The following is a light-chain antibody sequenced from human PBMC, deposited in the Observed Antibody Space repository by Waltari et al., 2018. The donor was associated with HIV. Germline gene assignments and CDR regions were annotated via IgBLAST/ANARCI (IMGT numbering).Light chain of an antibody. Sequence: EIVLTQSPGTLSLSPGERATLSCRASQYVSSNYLAWYQQKSGQAPRLLIYGASSRATGTPARFSGSGSGTEFTLTISSLQSEDFAVYYCQQYSNWPPGPLTFGGGTKVEIK. CDR2: GAS. J-gene: IGKJ4*01. V-gene: IGKV3-15*01. CDR1: QYVSSN. CDR3: QQYSNWPPGPLT.